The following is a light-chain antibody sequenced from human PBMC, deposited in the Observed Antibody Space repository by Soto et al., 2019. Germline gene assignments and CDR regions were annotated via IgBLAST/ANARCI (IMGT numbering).Light chain of an antibody. V-gene: IGKV1-27*01. Sequence: DLQMTQSPSSLSASVGDRVTITCRASQDISNYLAWYQQKPGKVPKLLIYAASTLQSGFPSRFSGSGSGTDFTLTISSLQPEDVATYYCQKYNSAPRTFGGGTKVEIK. CDR2: AAS. CDR3: QKYNSAPRT. J-gene: IGKJ4*01. CDR1: QDISNY.